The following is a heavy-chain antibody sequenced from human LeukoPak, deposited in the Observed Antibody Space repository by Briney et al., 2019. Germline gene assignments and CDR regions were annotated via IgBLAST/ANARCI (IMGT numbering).Heavy chain of an antibody. J-gene: IGHJ4*02. CDR1: GFTFNTYG. V-gene: IGHV3-30*18. CDR3: AKPRSLGGIAAAGPITY. CDR2: ISYDGSNK. D-gene: IGHD6-13*01. Sequence: LPGGSLRLSCAASGFTFNTYGMHWVRQAPGKGLEWVAVISYDGSNKYYADSVKGRFTISRDNSKNTLYLQMNSLRAEDTAVYYCAKPRSLGGIAAAGPITYWGQGTLVTVSS.